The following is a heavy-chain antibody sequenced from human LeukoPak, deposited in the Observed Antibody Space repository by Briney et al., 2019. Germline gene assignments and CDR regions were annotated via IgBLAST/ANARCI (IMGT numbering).Heavy chain of an antibody. J-gene: IGHJ4*02. CDR1: GGSISSYY. CDR2: IYYSGST. CDR3: ARFPRGYSGYEQFDY. V-gene: IGHV4-59*01. Sequence: SETLSLTCSVSGGSISSYYWSWIRQPPGKGLEWSGYIYYSGSTNYNPSLKSRVTISVDTSKNQFSLKLSSVTAADAAVYYCARFPRGYSGYEQFDYWGQGTLVTVSS. D-gene: IGHD5-12*01.